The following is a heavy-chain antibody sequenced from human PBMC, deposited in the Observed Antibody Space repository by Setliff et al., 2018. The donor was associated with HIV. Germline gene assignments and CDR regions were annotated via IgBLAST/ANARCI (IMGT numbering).Heavy chain of an antibody. CDR2: IYSSGRT. D-gene: IGHD3-10*01. Sequence: SETLSLTCIVSGGSITSSGYNWNWIRQHPGKGLEWIGYIYSSGRTSYNPSLQSRVSISIDTSKNQFSLKLDSAIAADTAVYYCARDEVRYYSGSESVRAGMDVWGQGTAVTVSS. J-gene: IGHJ6*02. CDR3: ARDEVRYYSGSESVRAGMDV. CDR1: GGSITSSGYN. V-gene: IGHV4-31*03.